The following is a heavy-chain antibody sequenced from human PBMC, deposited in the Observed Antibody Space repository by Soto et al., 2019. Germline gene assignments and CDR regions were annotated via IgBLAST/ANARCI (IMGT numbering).Heavy chain of an antibody. D-gene: IGHD5-12*01. CDR1: GFTFSSYG. V-gene: IGHV3-33*01. CDR2: IWYDGSNK. J-gene: IGHJ4*02. CDR3: ARKTYSGYDFDY. Sequence: GGSLRLSCAASGFTFSSYGMHWVRQAPGKGLEWVAVIWYDGSNKYYADSVKGRFTISRDNSKNTLYLQTNSLRAEDTAVYYCARKTYSGYDFDYWGQGTLVTVSS.